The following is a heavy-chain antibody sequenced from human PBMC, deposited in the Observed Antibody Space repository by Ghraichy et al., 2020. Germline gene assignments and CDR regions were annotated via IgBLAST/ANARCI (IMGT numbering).Heavy chain of an antibody. V-gene: IGHV4-4*09. J-gene: IGHJ4*02. D-gene: IGHD5-24*01. Sequence: SETLSLTCTVSGGSISSYYWSWIRQPPGKGLEWIGYIYTSGSTNYNPSLKSRVTISVDTSKNQFSLKLSSVTAADTAVYYCASTSSRRDGYNFSYWGQGTLVTVSS. CDR1: GGSISSYY. CDR2: IYTSGST. CDR3: ASTSSRRDGYNFSY.